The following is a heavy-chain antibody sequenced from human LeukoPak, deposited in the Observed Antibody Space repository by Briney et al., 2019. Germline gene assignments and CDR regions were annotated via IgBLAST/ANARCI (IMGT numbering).Heavy chain of an antibody. D-gene: IGHD3-22*01. V-gene: IGHV1-24*01. CDR2: FDPEDGET. CDR1: GYTLTELS. CDR3: ATVVRRSSGYSLPFDY. J-gene: IGHJ4*02. Sequence: VSVKVSCKVSGYTLTELSMHWVRQAPGKGLEWMGGFDPEDGETIYAQKFQGRVTMTEDTSTDTAYMELSSLRSEDTAVYYCATVVRRSSGYSLPFDYWGQGTLVTVSS.